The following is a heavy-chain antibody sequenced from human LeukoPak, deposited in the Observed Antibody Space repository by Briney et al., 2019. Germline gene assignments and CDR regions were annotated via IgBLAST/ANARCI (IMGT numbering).Heavy chain of an antibody. J-gene: IGHJ6*03. D-gene: IGHD3-10*01. V-gene: IGHV4-4*07. Sequence: PSETLSLTCTVSGGSISSYYWSWIRQPAGKGLEWIGRIYTSGGTNYNPSLKSRVTMSVDTSKNQFSLKLSSVTAADTAVYYCARVEEGYGSGRRENYYYYYMDVWGKGTTVTISS. CDR3: ARVEEGYGSGRRENYYYYYMDV. CDR2: IYTSGGT. CDR1: GGSISSYY.